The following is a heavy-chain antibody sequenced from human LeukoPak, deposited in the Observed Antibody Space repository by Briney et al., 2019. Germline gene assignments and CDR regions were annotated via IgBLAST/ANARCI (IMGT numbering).Heavy chain of an antibody. Sequence: GGSLRLSCAASGFTFSSYAMSWVRQAPGKGLEWVSAISGSGGSTYYADSVKGRFTISRDNSKNTLYLQMNSLRAEDAAVYYCAKIPLIIAVAGTGDYWGQGTLVTVSS. J-gene: IGHJ4*02. D-gene: IGHD6-19*01. V-gene: IGHV3-23*01. CDR1: GFTFSSYA. CDR3: AKIPLIIAVAGTGDY. CDR2: ISGSGGST.